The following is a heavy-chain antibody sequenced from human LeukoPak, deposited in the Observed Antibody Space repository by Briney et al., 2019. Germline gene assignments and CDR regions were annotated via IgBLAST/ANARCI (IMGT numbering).Heavy chain of an antibody. CDR1: GFTFSSYA. V-gene: IGHV3-23*01. J-gene: IGHJ4*02. Sequence: GGSLRLSCAASGFTFSSYALTWVRQAPGKGLGWVSTISSGGYSTYYADSVKGRFTISRDNFKNTLYLQMNSLRADDTAVYYCTNPVRLGYWGQGTLVTVSS. CDR2: ISSGGYST. D-gene: IGHD4-17*01. CDR3: TNPVRLGY.